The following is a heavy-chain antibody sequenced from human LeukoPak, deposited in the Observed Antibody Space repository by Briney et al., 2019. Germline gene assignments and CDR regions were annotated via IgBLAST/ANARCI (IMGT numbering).Heavy chain of an antibody. CDR1: GGTFSSYA. D-gene: IGHD2-8*01. CDR2: IIPILGIA. J-gene: IGHJ5*02. Sequence: GASVKVSCKASGGTFSSYAISWVRQAPGQGLEWMGRIIPILGIANYAQKFQGRVTTTADKSTSTAYMELSSLRSEDTAVYYCARDIRYCTNGVCSGNWFDPWGQGTLVTVSS. CDR3: ARDIRYCTNGVCSGNWFDP. V-gene: IGHV1-69*04.